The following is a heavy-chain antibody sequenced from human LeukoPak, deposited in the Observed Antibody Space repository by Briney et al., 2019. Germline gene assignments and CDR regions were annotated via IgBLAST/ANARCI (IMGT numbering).Heavy chain of an antibody. Sequence: GGSLRLSCAASGFTFSSYEMNWVRQAPGKGLEWVSYISSSGSTIYYADSVKGRFTISRDNAKNSLYLQMNSLRAEDTAVYYCAKGGKLEDIVVVVAATRLLYFDYWGQGTLVTVSS. V-gene: IGHV3-48*03. D-gene: IGHD2-15*01. CDR3: AKGGKLEDIVVVVAATRLLYFDY. J-gene: IGHJ4*02. CDR2: ISSSGSTI. CDR1: GFTFSSYE.